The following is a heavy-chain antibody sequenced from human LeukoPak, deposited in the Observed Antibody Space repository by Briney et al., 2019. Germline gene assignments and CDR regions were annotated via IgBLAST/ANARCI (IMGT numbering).Heavy chain of an antibody. J-gene: IGHJ4*02. CDR3: AKAHARMWIQCYFDY. D-gene: IGHD5-18*01. CDR1: GFTFDDYA. V-gene: IGHV3-43*02. Sequence: PGGSLRLSCAASGFTFDDYAMHWVRQAPGKGLEWVSLISGDGGSTYYADSVKGRFTISRDNSKNSLYLQMNSLSTEDTALYYCAKAHARMWIQCYFDYWGQGTLVTVSS. CDR2: ISGDGGST.